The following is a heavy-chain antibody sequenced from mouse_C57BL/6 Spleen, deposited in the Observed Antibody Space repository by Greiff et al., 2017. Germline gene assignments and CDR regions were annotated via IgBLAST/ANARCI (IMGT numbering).Heavy chain of an antibody. CDR3: TRGRYGSSLYYYAMDY. Sequence: VQLKQSGTVLARPGASVKMSCKTSGYTFTSYWMHWVKQRPGQGLEWIGAIYPGNSDTSYNQKFKGKAKLSAVTSASTAYMELSSLTNEDSAVYYCTRGRYGSSLYYYAMDYWGQGTSVTVSS. D-gene: IGHD1-1*01. J-gene: IGHJ4*01. V-gene: IGHV1-5*01. CDR1: GYTFTSYW. CDR2: IYPGNSDT.